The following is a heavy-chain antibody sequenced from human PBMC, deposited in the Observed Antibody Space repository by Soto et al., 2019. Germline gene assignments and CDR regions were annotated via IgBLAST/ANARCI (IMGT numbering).Heavy chain of an antibody. Sequence: GGSLRLSCAASGFTFSSYSVNWVRQAPGKGLEWVSSISSSSSYIYYADSVKGRFTISRDNAKNSLYLQMNSLRAEDTAVYYSARDGIIVGATTSYFDYWGQGTLVTVSS. CDR1: GFTFSSYS. V-gene: IGHV3-21*01. CDR3: ARDGIIVGATTSYFDY. D-gene: IGHD1-26*01. CDR2: ISSSSSYI. J-gene: IGHJ4*02.